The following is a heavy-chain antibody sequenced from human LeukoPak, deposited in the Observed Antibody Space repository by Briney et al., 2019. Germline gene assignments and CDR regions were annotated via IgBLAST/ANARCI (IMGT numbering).Heavy chain of an antibody. CDR3: ATSPREYSSGWVIDY. V-gene: IGHV1-18*01. CDR1: GYTFTTYG. CDR2: ISAYNGNT. Sequence: VASVKVSCKTSGYTFTTYGITWVRQAPGQGLEWMGWISAYNGNTNYAQKLQGRVTMTTDTSTNTAYMELRSLRSDDTAVYYCATSPREYSSGWVIDYWGQGTLVTVSS. D-gene: IGHD6-19*01. J-gene: IGHJ4*02.